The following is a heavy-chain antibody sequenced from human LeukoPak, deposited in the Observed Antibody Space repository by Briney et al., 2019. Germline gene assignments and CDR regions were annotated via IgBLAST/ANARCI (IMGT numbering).Heavy chain of an antibody. CDR3: AREGWYGQTFDY. Sequence: ASVKVSCKASGYTFINYAMHWVRQAPGQRLEWMGWINPDNGNTKYSQRFQSRVTITRDTSASTVYMELSSLRSEDTAVYYCAREGWYGQTFDYWGQGTLVTVSS. CDR2: INPDNGNT. J-gene: IGHJ4*02. D-gene: IGHD6-19*01. CDR1: GYTFINYA. V-gene: IGHV1-3*01.